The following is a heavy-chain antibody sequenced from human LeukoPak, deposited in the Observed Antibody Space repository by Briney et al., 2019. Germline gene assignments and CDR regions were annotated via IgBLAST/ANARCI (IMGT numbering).Heavy chain of an antibody. Sequence: GGSLGLSCAASGFSFNNYAMTWVRQTPTKGLEWVSSVTADGGSVHYADSVKGRFTISRDNSKSTLFLQMNSLRAEDSAIYFCGYFDSSGFYYGRLRYWGQGTPVTVSS. CDR2: VTADGGSV. CDR3: GYFDSSGFYYGRLRY. CDR1: GFSFNNYA. V-gene: IGHV3-23*01. J-gene: IGHJ4*02. D-gene: IGHD3-22*01.